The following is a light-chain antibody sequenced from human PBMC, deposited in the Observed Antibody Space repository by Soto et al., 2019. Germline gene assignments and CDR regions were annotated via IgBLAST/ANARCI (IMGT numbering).Light chain of an antibody. V-gene: IGLV2-8*01. Sequence: QSVLTQPPSASGSPGQSVTISCTGTSSDIGSYNYVSWYQQHPDKAPKLMIYEVNKRPSGVPDRFSGSTSGNTASLTVSGLQAEDEADYYCTSYAGYNHPVVFGGGTKLTVL. CDR2: EVN. CDR3: TSYAGYNHPVV. J-gene: IGLJ2*01. CDR1: SSDIGSYNY.